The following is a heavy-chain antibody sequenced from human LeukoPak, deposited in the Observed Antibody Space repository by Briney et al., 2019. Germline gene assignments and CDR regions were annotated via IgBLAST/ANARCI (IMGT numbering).Heavy chain of an antibody. CDR1: GFTFSSYS. D-gene: IGHD6-19*01. CDR2: ISSSSYI. J-gene: IGHJ4*02. Sequence: GGSLRLSCAASGFTFSSYSMNWVRQAPGKGLEWVSSISSSSYIYYADSVKGRFTISRDNAKNTVYLQMNSLRVEDTAVYYCARGGSGCFDYWGQGTLVTASS. CDR3: ARGGSGCFDY. V-gene: IGHV3-21*01.